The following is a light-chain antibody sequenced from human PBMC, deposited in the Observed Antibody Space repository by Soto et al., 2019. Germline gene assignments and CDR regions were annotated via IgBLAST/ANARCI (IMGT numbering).Light chain of an antibody. V-gene: IGKV1-39*01. CDR3: QQSHTPPLT. J-gene: IGKJ4*01. CDR2: AAS. CDR1: QSISRY. Sequence: DMQMTQSPSPLSASEGDRVTVTCRASQSISRYLNWYQQKPGNAPKLLIYAASNLQSGVPSRFSGSGSGTDFTLTISSLHPEDFATYFCQQSHTPPLTFGGGTKVDIK.